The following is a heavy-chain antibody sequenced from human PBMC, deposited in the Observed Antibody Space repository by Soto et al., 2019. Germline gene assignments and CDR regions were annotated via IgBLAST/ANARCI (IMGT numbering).Heavy chain of an antibody. CDR3: ARVGDDVKMATTFDK. D-gene: IGHD5-12*01. J-gene: IGHJ4*02. CDR2: INAGSGNT. Sequence: ASVKVSCKASGYTFTSYAMHWVRQAPGQRLEWMGWINAGSGNTKYSQKFQGRVTITRDTSASTAYMELSSLRSEDTAVYYCARVGDDVKMATTFDKWGQETVVTIFS. CDR1: GYTFTSYA. V-gene: IGHV1-3*01.